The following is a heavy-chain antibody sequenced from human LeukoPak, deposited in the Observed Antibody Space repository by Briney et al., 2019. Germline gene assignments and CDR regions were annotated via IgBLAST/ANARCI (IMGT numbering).Heavy chain of an antibody. CDR3: ARGAAARRGYDYYYMDV. Sequence: ASVKVSCKASGYTFTGYYMYWVRQAPGQGLEWMGWINPNSGGTNYAQKFQGRVTMTRDTSISTAYMELSRPRSDDTAVYYCARGAAARRGYDYYYMDVWGKGTTITVSS. J-gene: IGHJ6*03. V-gene: IGHV1-2*02. CDR1: GYTFTGYY. D-gene: IGHD6-6*01. CDR2: INPNSGGT.